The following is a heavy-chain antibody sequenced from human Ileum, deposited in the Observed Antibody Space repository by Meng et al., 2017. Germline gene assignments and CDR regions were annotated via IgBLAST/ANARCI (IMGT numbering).Heavy chain of an antibody. CDR2: IYLAGSP. Sequence: QVQLQGQGPGLVEPSGTLSFTCTVSGGSISRSFYWSWVRQSPGKGLEWIGQIYLAGSPNYNPSLEGRVTISVDKSKNQFSLRLTSVTAADTAIFYCVRHGGKYFDSWGQGTLVTVSS. J-gene: IGHJ4*02. V-gene: IGHV4-4*02. CDR3: VRHGGKYFDS. CDR1: GGSISRSFY. D-gene: IGHD2-15*01.